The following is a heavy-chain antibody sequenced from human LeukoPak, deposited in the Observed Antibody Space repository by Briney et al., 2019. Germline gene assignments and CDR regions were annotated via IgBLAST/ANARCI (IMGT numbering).Heavy chain of an antibody. CDR2: ISDSGGTT. Sequence: PGGSLRLSCAASGFTFSSYAMSWVRRARGKGLEGVSGISDSGGTTYYADSVKGRFTISRDNSKNTLYLQMNNLRAEDTAVYYCAKDLGEMAGWFSYYFEYWGQGTLVTVSS. V-gene: IGHV3-23*01. CDR1: GFTFSSYA. CDR3: AKDLGEMAGWFSYYFEY. J-gene: IGHJ4*02. D-gene: IGHD5-24*01.